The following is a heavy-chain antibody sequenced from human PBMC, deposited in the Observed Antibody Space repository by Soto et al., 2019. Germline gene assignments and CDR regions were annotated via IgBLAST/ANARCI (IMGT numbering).Heavy chain of an antibody. V-gene: IGHV4-34*01. D-gene: IGHD3-16*01. CDR1: GGSFSGYY. Sequence: SETLSLTCAVYGGSFSGYYWSWIRQPPGKGLEWIGEINHNGGTNYNPSLKSRVTISVDTSKSQFSLDLTSATAADTAVYYCARGRGTVGFDSWAHEPVLTVSS. CDR3: ARGRGTVGFDS. J-gene: IGHJ4*01. CDR2: INHNGGT.